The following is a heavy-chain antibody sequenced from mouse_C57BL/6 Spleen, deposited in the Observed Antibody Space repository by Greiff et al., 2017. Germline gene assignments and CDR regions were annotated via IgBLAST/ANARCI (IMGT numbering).Heavy chain of an antibody. D-gene: IGHD2-14*01. Sequence: VQLQQSGAELARPGASVKMSCKASGYTFTSYTLHWVKQRPGQGREWIGYINPSSGYTKYNQKFKDKATLTADKSSSTAYMQLSSLTSEDSAVYYCARGGNYLDYWGQGTTLTVSS. CDR1: GYTFTSYT. V-gene: IGHV1-4*01. J-gene: IGHJ2*01. CDR3: ARGGNYLDY. CDR2: INPSSGYT.